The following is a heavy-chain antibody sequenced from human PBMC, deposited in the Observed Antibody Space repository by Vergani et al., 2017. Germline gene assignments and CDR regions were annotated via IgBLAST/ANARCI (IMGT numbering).Heavy chain of an antibody. D-gene: IGHD3-22*01. CDR1: GFSFSSFG. V-gene: IGHV3-30*02. J-gene: IGHJ1*01. CDR3: TKAVQYDSDNFHDS. Sequence: QVQLVESGGGVVQPGRSLRLSCAASGFSFSSFGFHWVRQAPGKGLEWVSFIRYDGTKRFYGDSVKGRFTISRDNSQTTVFLQMNSLRADDSAVYYCTKAVQYDSDNFHDSWGQGALVTVAS. CDR2: IRYDGTKR.